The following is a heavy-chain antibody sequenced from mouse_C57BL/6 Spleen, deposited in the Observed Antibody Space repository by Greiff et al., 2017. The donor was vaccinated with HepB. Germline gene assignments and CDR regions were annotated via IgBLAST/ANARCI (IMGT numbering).Heavy chain of an antibody. J-gene: IGHJ3*01. CDR1: GYAFSSSW. Sequence: QVQLQQSGPELVKPGASVKISCKASGYAFSSSWMNWVKQRPGQGLEWIGRIYPGDGDTNYNGKFKGKATLTADKSSSTAYLQLSSLTSEDSAVYFCAITFAYWGQGTLVTVSA. V-gene: IGHV1-82*01. CDR2: IYPGDGDT. CDR3: AITFAY.